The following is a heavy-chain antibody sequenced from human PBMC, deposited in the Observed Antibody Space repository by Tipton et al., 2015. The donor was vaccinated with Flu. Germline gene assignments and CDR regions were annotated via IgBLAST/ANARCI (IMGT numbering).Heavy chain of an antibody. J-gene: IGHJ6*02. V-gene: IGHV1-46*01. CDR1: GYTFTSYY. Sequence: QLVQSGAEVKKPGASVKVSCKASGYTFTSYYMHWVRQAPGQGLEWMGIINPSGGSTSYAQKFRGRVTMTRDTSTSTVYMELSSLRSEDTAVYYCARVLGTMVRGVIIFSGMDVWGQGTTVTVSS. CDR3: ARVLGTMVRGVIIFSGMDV. CDR2: INPSGGST. D-gene: IGHD3-10*01.